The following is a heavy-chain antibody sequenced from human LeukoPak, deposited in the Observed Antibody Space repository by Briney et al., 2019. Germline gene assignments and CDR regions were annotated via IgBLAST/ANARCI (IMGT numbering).Heavy chain of an antibody. CDR1: GGSISSYY. J-gene: IGHJ5*02. Sequence: SSETLSLTCTVSGGSISSYYWSWIRQPPGKGLEWIGYIYYSGSTNYNPSLKSRVTISVDTSKNQFSLKLSSVTAADTAVYYCAREDGTTGTTAWFDPWGQGTLVTVSS. D-gene: IGHD1-1*01. CDR2: IYYSGST. CDR3: AREDGTTGTTAWFDP. V-gene: IGHV4-59*01.